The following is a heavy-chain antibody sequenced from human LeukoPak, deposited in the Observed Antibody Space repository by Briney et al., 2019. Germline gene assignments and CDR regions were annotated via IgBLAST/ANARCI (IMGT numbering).Heavy chain of an antibody. CDR1: GFTFSSYS. CDR3: ARDGVATFDY. J-gene: IGHJ4*02. D-gene: IGHD5-12*01. CDR2: ISSSSSYI. V-gene: IGHV3-21*01. Sequence: PGGSLRLSCAASGFTFSSYSMNWVRQAPGKGLEWVSSISSSSSYIYYADSVKGRFTISRDNAKNSLCLQMNSLRAEDTAVYYCARDGVATFDYWGQGTLVTVSS.